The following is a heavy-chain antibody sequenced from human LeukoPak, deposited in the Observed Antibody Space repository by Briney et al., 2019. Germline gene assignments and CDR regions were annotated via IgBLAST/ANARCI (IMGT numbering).Heavy chain of an antibody. V-gene: IGHV3-23*01. D-gene: IGHD2-2*02. CDR3: AKMGYCSSTSCYTHGRSVVDY. CDR2: ISSNGGTT. J-gene: IGHJ4*02. Sequence: GGSLRLSCAASGFTFSNYAMSWVRQAPGKGLEWVSSISSNGGTTYYADSVKGRFTISRDNSKNTLYLQMNSLRAEDTAVYYCAKMGYCSSTSCYTHGRSVVDYWGQGTLVTVSS. CDR1: GFTFSNYA.